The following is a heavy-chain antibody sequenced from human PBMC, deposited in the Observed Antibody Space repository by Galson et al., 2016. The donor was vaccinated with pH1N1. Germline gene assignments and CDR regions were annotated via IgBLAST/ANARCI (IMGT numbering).Heavy chain of an antibody. D-gene: IGHD3-22*01. Sequence: SLRLSCAASGFSFSGYAMHWVRQPPGKGLEGVAMISFDGTINYSADSVKGRFTISRDNSKKPLYLHMRRLRFDDMAMYYCAKDSPMIDYYFDYWGQGTLVTVSS. CDR1: GFSFSGYA. CDR3: AKDSPMIDYYFDY. J-gene: IGHJ4*02. V-gene: IGHV3-30*18. CDR2: ISFDGTIN.